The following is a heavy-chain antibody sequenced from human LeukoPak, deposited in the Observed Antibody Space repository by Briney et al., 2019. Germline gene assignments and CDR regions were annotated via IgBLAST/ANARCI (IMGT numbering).Heavy chain of an antibody. CDR3: ARERMVRGSDAFDV. CDR1: GGSISSDY. CDR2: IYYSGST. Sequence: SETLSLTCTVSGGSISSDYWSWIRQPPGKGLEWIGYIYYSGSTNYNPSLKSRVTVSVDTSKNQFSLKLSSVTAADTAVYYCARERMVRGSDAFDVWGQGTMVTVSS. J-gene: IGHJ3*01. V-gene: IGHV4-59*01. D-gene: IGHD3-10*01.